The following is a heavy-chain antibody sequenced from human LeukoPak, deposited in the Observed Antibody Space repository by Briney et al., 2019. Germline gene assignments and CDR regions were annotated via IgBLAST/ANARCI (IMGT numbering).Heavy chain of an antibody. CDR1: GYTFTGYF. Sequence: ASVKVSCKASGYTFTGYFMHWVRQPPGQGREGMGWINPSSGGTNYAQNFQGRVTMTRDTSISTAYMALSSLRSDDTAVYYCARDSQDCGGDCTSDYWGQGTLVTVSS. CDR3: ARDSQDCGGDCTSDY. CDR2: INPSSGGT. V-gene: IGHV1-2*02. D-gene: IGHD2-21*02. J-gene: IGHJ4*02.